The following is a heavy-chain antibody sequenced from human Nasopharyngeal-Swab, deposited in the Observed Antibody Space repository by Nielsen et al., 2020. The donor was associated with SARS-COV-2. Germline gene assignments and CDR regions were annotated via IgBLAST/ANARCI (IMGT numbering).Heavy chain of an antibody. J-gene: IGHJ4*02. V-gene: IGHV4-34*01. Sequence: GSLRPSCAVYGGSFSGYYWSWIRQPPGKGLEWIGEINHSGSTNYNPSLKSRVTISVDTSKNQFSLKLSSVTAADTAVYYCARVQYYYDSSGYYSAQIDYWGQGTLVTVSS. CDR2: INHSGST. CDR3: ARVQYYYDSSGYYSAQIDY. CDR1: GGSFSGYY. D-gene: IGHD3-22*01.